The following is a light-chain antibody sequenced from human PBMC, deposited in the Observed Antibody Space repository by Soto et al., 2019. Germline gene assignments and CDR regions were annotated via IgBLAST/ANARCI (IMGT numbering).Light chain of an antibody. CDR1: HSVSSR. CDR2: GAS. J-gene: IGKJ4*01. Sequence: EIVLTQSPATLSVSPGERATLSCRASHSVSSRLAWYQQKPGQATRLLIYGASTRATGLPARFSGSGSGTEFTLTISSLQSEDFAVYYCQRYTNWPLTFGGGTKVEIK. CDR3: QRYTNWPLT. V-gene: IGKV3-15*01.